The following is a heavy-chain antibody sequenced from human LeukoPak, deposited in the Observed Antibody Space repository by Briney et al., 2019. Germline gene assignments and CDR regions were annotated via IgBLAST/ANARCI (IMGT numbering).Heavy chain of an antibody. J-gene: IGHJ4*02. D-gene: IGHD3-16*01. CDR3: ARAAYGDY. V-gene: IGHV1-2*02. CDR2: INPNYGGI. CDR1: GYTFTGYY. Sequence: GASVKVSCKASGYTFTGYYMHWVRQAPGQGLEWMGWINPNYGGIHYAQNFQGRVTMTRDTSISTAYMELSRLRSDDTAVYYCARAAYGDYWGQGTLVTASS.